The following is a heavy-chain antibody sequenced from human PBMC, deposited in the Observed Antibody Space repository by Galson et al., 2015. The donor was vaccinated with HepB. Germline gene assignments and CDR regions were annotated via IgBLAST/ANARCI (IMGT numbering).Heavy chain of an antibody. J-gene: IGHJ4*02. CDR1: GVSVSSYF. Sequence: ETLSLTCSVSGVSVSSYFWNWIRQPAGKGLEWIGRIYTSGNTKYNPSLRSRVTVAVDTSKNQFSLRLKSVTAADTAVYYCARDRPGDYEGGDFDFWGQGTLVTVSS. V-gene: IGHV4-4*07. D-gene: IGHD4-17*01. CDR2: IYTSGNT. CDR3: ARDRPGDYEGGDFDF.